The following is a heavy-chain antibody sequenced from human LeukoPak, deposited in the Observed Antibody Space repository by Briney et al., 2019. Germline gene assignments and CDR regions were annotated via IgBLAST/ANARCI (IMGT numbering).Heavy chain of an antibody. CDR2: ISHDANNK. D-gene: IGHD3-10*01. J-gene: IGHJ4*02. Sequence: GKSLRLSCAASRFTFRSYFFHWVRQAPGKGLEWVAVISHDANNKFYADSVKGRFTISRDNSKNTLYLQMNSLRTEDTAVYYCARIGGEWFGEFGYFDFWGQGNLVTVSS. V-gene: IGHV3-30*03. CDR3: ARIGGEWFGEFGYFDF. CDR1: RFTFRSYF.